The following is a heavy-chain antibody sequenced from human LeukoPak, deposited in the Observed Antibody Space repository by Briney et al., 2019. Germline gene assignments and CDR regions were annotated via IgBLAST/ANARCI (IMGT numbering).Heavy chain of an antibody. Sequence: PGRSLRLSCAASGFTFSSYGMHWVRQAPGKGLEWVAVIWYDGSNKYYADSVKGRFTISRDNSKNTLYLQMNSLRAEDTAVYYCAKDQGIVVVPAPFDYWGQGTLVTVSS. V-gene: IGHV3-33*06. CDR2: IWYDGSNK. D-gene: IGHD2-2*01. CDR1: GFTFSSYG. J-gene: IGHJ4*02. CDR3: AKDQGIVVVPAPFDY.